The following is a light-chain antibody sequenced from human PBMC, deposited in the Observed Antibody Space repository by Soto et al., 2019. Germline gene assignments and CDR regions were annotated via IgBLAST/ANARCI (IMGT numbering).Light chain of an antibody. J-gene: IGKJ1*01. CDR2: GAS. CDR3: QQYGSSPT. CDR1: QSVSSSY. V-gene: IGKV3-20*01. Sequence: EIGLTQSPGTLSLSPGERATLSCRASQSVSSSYLAWYQQKPGQAPRLLIYGASSRATGIPDRFSGSGSGTDFTLTISRLEPEDFAVYYCQQYGSSPTFGQRTKVDI.